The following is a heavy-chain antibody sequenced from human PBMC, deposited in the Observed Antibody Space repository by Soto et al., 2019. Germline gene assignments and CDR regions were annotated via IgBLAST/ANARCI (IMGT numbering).Heavy chain of an antibody. CDR3: AKGSLRFLEGMNWFDP. Sequence: EVQLVESGGGLVKPGGSLRLSCVVSGFTFSSYSMNWVRQAPGKGLEWVSAISGSGGSTYYADSVKGRFTISRDNSKNTLYLQMNSLRAEDTAVYYCAKGSLRFLEGMNWFDPWGQGTLVTVSS. D-gene: IGHD3-3*01. J-gene: IGHJ5*02. CDR1: GFTFSSYS. V-gene: IGHV3-23*04. CDR2: ISGSGGST.